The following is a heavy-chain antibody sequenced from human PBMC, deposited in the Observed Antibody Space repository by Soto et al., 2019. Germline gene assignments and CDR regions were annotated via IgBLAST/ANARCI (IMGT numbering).Heavy chain of an antibody. V-gene: IGHV3-30-3*01. CDR3: ASAHSSGYFVAFDI. CDR2: ISYDGSNK. Sequence: GGSLRLSYAASGFTFSSYAMHWVRQAPGKGLEWVAVISYDGSNKYYADSVKGRFTISRDNSKNTLYLQMNSLRAEDTAVYYCASAHSSGYFVAFDIWGQGTMVTVSS. J-gene: IGHJ3*02. D-gene: IGHD3-22*01. CDR1: GFTFSSYA.